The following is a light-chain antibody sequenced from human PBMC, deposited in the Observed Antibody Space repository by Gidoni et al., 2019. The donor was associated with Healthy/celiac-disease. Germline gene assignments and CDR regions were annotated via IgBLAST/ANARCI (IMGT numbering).Light chain of an antibody. V-gene: IGKV3-15*01. J-gene: IGKJ4*01. CDR3: QQYNNWPPLT. CDR1: QSVSSN. CDR2: GAS. Sequence: DIVMTQSPATLSVPPVERATLSCRARQSVSSNLACYQQKPGQAPRLLIYGASTRATGIPARFSGSGSGTEFTLTISSLQSEDFAVYYCQQYNNWPPLTFGGGTKVEIK.